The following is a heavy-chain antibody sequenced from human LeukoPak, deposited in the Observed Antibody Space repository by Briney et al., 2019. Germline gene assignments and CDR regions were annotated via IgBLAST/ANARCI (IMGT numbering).Heavy chain of an antibody. CDR2: IYCSGST. D-gene: IGHD3-10*01. V-gene: IGHV4-59*01. CDR3: ARGAYGSGSYYHNWFDP. CDR1: GGSISSYY. Sequence: PSETLSLTCTVSGGSISSYYWSWIRQPPGKGLEWIGYIYCSGSTNYNPSLKSRVTISVDTSKNQFSLKLSSVTAADTAVYYCARGAYGSGSYYHNWFDPWGQGTLVTVSS. J-gene: IGHJ5*02.